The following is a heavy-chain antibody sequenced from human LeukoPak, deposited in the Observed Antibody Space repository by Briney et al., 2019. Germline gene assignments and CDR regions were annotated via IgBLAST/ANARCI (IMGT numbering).Heavy chain of an antibody. V-gene: IGHV1-2*02. Sequence: GASVKVSCKASGYTFTGYYMHWVRQAPGQGLEWMGWINPNSGGTNYAQKFQGRVTMTRDTSISTAYMELSRLRSDDTAVYYCARAGLGYCSGGSCLPLDYWGQGTLVTVSS. CDR1: GYTFTGYY. CDR3: ARAGLGYCSGGSCLPLDY. D-gene: IGHD2-15*01. J-gene: IGHJ4*02. CDR2: INPNSGGT.